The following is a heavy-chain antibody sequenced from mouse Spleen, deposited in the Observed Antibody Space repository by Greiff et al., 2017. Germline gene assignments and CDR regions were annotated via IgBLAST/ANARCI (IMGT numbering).Heavy chain of an antibody. CDR2: IDPSDSYT. Sequence: QVQLKQPGAELVKPGASVKLSCKASGYTFTSYWMQWVKQRPGQGLEWIGEIDPSDSYTNYNQKFKGKATLTVDTSSSTAYMQLSSLTSEDSAVYYCARSYGNYNFDYWGQGTTLTVSS. CDR1: GYTFTSYW. V-gene: IGHV1-50*01. CDR3: ARSYGNYNFDY. D-gene: IGHD2-1*01. J-gene: IGHJ2*01.